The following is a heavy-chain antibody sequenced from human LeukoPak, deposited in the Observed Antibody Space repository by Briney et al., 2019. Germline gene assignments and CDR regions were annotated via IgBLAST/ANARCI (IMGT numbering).Heavy chain of an antibody. Sequence: ASVKVSCKASGYTFTSYGISWVRQAPGQGLEWMGRIIPILGIANYARKFQGRVTITADKPTSTAYMELSSLRSEDTAVYYCARDIVVVVAASHYYYYGMDVWGQGTTVTVSS. CDR3: ARDIVVVVAASHYYYYGMDV. V-gene: IGHV1-69*04. D-gene: IGHD2-15*01. J-gene: IGHJ6*02. CDR1: GYTFTSYG. CDR2: IIPILGIA.